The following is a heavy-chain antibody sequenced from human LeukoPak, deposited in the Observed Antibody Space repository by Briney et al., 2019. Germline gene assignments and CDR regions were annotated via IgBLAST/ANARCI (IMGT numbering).Heavy chain of an antibody. CDR2: IYGADGT. D-gene: IGHD1-26*01. J-gene: IGHJ4*02. CDR3: ARDGLLGATNPFDY. CDR1: GFSVSTKY. V-gene: IGHV3-66*01. Sequence: PGGSLRLSCAASGFSVSTKYMSWVRQAPGKGLEWVSIIYGADGTYYADSVKGRFTISRDNPKNTLYLQMNSLRPEDTAVYYCARDGLLGATNPFDYWGQGTLVTVSS.